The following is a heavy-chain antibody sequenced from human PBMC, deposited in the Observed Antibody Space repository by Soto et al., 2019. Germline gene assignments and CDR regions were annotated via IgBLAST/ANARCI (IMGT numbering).Heavy chain of an antibody. J-gene: IGHJ4*02. Sequence: PSETLSLTCAVSGGSITTPNWWSWVRQPPGKGLEWIGEIYHNGDINYTPSLKSRVTVSIDKSKNQFSLRLTSVTAADTAVYYCARSGYSYGPNPLLYWGQGTLVTIAS. V-gene: IGHV4-4*02. D-gene: IGHD5-18*01. CDR1: GGSITTPNW. CDR2: IYHNGDI. CDR3: ARSGYSYGPNPLLY.